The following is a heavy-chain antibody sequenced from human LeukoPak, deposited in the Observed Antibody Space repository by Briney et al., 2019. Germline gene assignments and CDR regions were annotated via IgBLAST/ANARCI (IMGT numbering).Heavy chain of an antibody. CDR2: ISAYNGNT. CDR3: ARDMYSSGRVPFDY. J-gene: IGHJ4*02. Sequence: ASVKVSCQPSGYTFTSYGISWVRQAPGQGLEWMGWISAYNGNTNYAQKLQGRVTMTTDTSTSTAYMELRSLRSDDTAVYYCARDMYSSGRVPFDYWGQGTLVTVSS. CDR1: GYTFTSYG. V-gene: IGHV1-18*01. D-gene: IGHD6-19*01.